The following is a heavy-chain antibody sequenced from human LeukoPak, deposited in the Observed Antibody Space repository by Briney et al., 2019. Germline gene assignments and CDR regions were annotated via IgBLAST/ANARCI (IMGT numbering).Heavy chain of an antibody. J-gene: IGHJ3*02. V-gene: IGHV3-48*01. CDR2: VIRSSSTI. CDR1: GFTFSNYS. Sequence: GGSLRLSCAASGFTFSNYSMNWVRQAPGKGLEWVSYVIRSSSTIYYADSVKGRFTISRDNAKNSLYLQMNSLRAEDTAVYYCARAKRNGFDIWGQGKMVTVSS. CDR3: ARAKRNGFDI.